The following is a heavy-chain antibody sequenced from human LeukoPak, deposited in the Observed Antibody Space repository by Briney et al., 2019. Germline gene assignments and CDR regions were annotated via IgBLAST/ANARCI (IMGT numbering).Heavy chain of an antibody. CDR1: GYTFTSYG. CDR2: ISAYNDNT. V-gene: IGHV1-18*01. D-gene: IGHD2-15*01. CDR3: AREYCSGGSCYQPDS. Sequence: ASVKVSCKASGYTFTSYGISWVRQAPGQGLEWMGWISAYNDNTNYAQKLQGRVTMTTDTSTSTAYMELRSLRSDDTAVYYCAREYCSGGSCYQPDSWGKGTLVTVSS. J-gene: IGHJ5*01.